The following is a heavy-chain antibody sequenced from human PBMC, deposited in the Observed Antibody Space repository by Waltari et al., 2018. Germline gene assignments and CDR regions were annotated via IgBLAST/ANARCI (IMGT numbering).Heavy chain of an antibody. CDR2: MYYSGTT. CDR1: GGSISRSSYY. V-gene: IGHV4-39*01. CDR3: ARHWKRNGYRFDP. Sequence: QLQLQESGPGLMKPSETLSLTCTVSGGSISRSSYYWGWIRQSPGKGLEWIASMYYSGTTYYNPNLESRVTISGDTSKNQFSLRLSSVTAADTAVYYCARHWKRNGYRFDPWGQGTLVTVSS. D-gene: IGHD5-12*01. J-gene: IGHJ5*02.